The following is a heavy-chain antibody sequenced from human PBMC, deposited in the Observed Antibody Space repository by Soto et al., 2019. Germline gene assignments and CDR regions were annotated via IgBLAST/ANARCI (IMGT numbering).Heavy chain of an antibody. D-gene: IGHD6-25*01. Sequence: ASVKVSCKASGYTFINYYMHWVRQAPGQGFEWMGRISPKSGGTNYAQKFQGRVSMTWDTSKNQFSLSLTSVTAADTAVYFCAKVVSGGHLDYWGQGTLVTVSS. J-gene: IGHJ4*02. CDR2: ISPKSGGT. CDR3: AKVVSGGHLDY. CDR1: GYTFINYY. V-gene: IGHV1-2*02.